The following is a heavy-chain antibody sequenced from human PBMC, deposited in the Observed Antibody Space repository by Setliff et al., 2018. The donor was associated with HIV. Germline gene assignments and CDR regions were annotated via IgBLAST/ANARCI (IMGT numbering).Heavy chain of an antibody. J-gene: IGHJ6*02. CDR3: ARDDSNYRQHGMDV. CDR2: ITNSARST. Sequence: GGSLRLSCVASGFTFSSYAMSWVRQAPGKGLEWVLTITNSARSTHSADSVKGRFTISRDNAKNSLYLQMNSLRAEDTAVYYCARDDSNYRQHGMDVWGQGTTVTVSS. V-gene: IGHV3-23*01. D-gene: IGHD4-4*01. CDR1: GFTFSSYA.